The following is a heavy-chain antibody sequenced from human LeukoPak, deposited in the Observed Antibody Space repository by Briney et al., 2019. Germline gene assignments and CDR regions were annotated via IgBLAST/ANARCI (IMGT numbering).Heavy chain of an antibody. CDR1: GFTFSSYA. CDR2: ISGSGGST. J-gene: IGHJ4*02. V-gene: IGHV3-23*01. Sequence: GGSLRLSCAASGFTFSSYAMSWVRQAPGKGLEWVSAISGSGGSTYYADSVKGRFTISRDNSKNTLYLQMNSLRAEDTAVYYSAKAHDSSGYWFYWGQGTLVTVSS. CDR3: AKAHDSSGYWFY. D-gene: IGHD3-22*01.